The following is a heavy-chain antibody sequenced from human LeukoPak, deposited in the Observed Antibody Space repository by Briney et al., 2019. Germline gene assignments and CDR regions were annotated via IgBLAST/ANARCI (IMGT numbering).Heavy chain of an antibody. J-gene: IGHJ4*02. CDR1: GFTFDDYG. CDR2: INWNGGST. Sequence: GGSLRLSCAASGFTFDDYGMSWVRQDPGKGLEWVSGINWNGGSTGYADSVKGRFTISRDNAKNSLYLQMNSLRAEDTALYYCARGPVGDDSSGYYPYYFDYWGQGTLVTVSS. D-gene: IGHD3-22*01. V-gene: IGHV3-20*04. CDR3: ARGPVGDDSSGYYPYYFDY.